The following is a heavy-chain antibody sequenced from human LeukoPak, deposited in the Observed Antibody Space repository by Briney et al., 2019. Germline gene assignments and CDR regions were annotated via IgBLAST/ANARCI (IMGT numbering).Heavy chain of an antibody. CDR2: IIPIFGTA. D-gene: IGHD2-2*01. Sequence: SVKVSCKASGGTFSSYAISWVRQAPGQGLEWIGGIIPIFGTANYAQKFQGRVTITTDESTSTAYMELSSLRSEDTAVYYCARGPSYSGSSTGYYYYYMDVWGKGTTVTVSS. J-gene: IGHJ6*03. CDR1: GGTFSSYA. CDR3: ARGPSYSGSSTGYYYYYMDV. V-gene: IGHV1-69*05.